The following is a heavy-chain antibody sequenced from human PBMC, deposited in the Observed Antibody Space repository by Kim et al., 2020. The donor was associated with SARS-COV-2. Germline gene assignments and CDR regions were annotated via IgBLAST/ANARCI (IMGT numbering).Heavy chain of an antibody. CDR2: IYYSGST. V-gene: IGHV4-59*13. Sequence: SETLSLTCTVSGGSISSYYWSWIRQPPGKGLEWIGYIYYSGSTNYNPSLKSRVTISVDTSKNQFSLKLSSVTAADTAVYYCARDSKDTYYYDSSGYSRGAFDIWGQGTMVTVSS. CDR3: ARDSKDTYYYDSSGYSRGAFDI. CDR1: GGSISSYY. D-gene: IGHD3-22*01. J-gene: IGHJ3*02.